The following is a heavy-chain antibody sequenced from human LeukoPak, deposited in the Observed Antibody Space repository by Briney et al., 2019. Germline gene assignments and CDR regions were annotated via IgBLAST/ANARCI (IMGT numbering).Heavy chain of an antibody. CDR1: GFTFSAFA. D-gene: IGHD3-22*01. CDR3: AKERYYYDSSGYEELVEYFQH. Sequence: PGGSLRLSCAASGFTFSAFAMSWVRQAPGKGLEWVSAISGSGGSTYYADSVKGRFTISRDNSKNTLYLQMNSLRAEDTAVYYCAKERYYYDSSGYEELVEYFQHWGQGTLVTVSS. CDR2: ISGSGGST. J-gene: IGHJ1*01. V-gene: IGHV3-23*01.